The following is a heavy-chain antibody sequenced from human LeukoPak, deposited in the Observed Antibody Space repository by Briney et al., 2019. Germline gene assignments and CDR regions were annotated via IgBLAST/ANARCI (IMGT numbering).Heavy chain of an antibody. J-gene: IGHJ4*02. Sequence: GGSLRLSCAASGFTFSSYAMHWVRQAPGKGLEWVAVISYDGSNKYYADSVKGRFTISRDNSKNTLYLQMNSLRAEDTAVYYCAKGDSSGYYFEGQSLAIDYWGQGTLVTVSS. V-gene: IGHV3-30-3*01. CDR1: GFTFSSYA. D-gene: IGHD3-22*01. CDR2: ISYDGSNK. CDR3: AKGDSSGYYFEGQSLAIDY.